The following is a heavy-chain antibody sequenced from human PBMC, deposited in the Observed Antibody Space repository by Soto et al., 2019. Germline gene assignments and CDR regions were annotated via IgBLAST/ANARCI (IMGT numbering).Heavy chain of an antibody. D-gene: IGHD3-16*02. CDR3: ARTHDYIWGSYRSYYFDY. Sequence: PSETLSLTCAVYGGSFSGYYWSWIRQPPGKGLEWIGEINHSGSTNYNPSLKSRVTISVDTSKNQFSLKLSSVTAADTAVYYCARTHDYIWGSYRSYYFDYWGQGTLVTVSS. CDR2: INHSGST. CDR1: GGSFSGYY. J-gene: IGHJ4*02. V-gene: IGHV4-34*01.